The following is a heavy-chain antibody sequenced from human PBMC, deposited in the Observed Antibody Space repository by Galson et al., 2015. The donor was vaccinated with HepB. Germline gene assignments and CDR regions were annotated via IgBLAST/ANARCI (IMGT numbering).Heavy chain of an antibody. CDR3: ARDSGDGDCFDY. J-gene: IGHJ4*02. V-gene: IGHV3-21*01. CDR1: GLTFSSYS. Sequence: SLRLSCAASGLTFSSYSMNWVRQAPGKGLEWVSSISSSSSYIYYADSVKGRFTISRDNAKNSLYLQMNSLRAEDTAVYYCARDSGDGDCFDYWGQGTLVTVSS. CDR2: ISSSSSYI. D-gene: IGHD3-10*01.